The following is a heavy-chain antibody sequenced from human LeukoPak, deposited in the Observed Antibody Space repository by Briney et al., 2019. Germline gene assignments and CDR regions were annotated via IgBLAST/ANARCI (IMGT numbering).Heavy chain of an antibody. V-gene: IGHV4-38-2*02. CDR2: IYHSGST. D-gene: IGHD1-26*01. CDR1: GYSISSGYY. Sequence: SETLSLTCTVSGYSISSGYYWGWIRQPPGKGLEWIGSIYHSGSTYYNPSLKSRVTISVDTSKNQFSLKLSSVTAADTAVYYCARDRWDQYYFDYWGQGTLVTVSS. CDR3: ARDRWDQYYFDY. J-gene: IGHJ4*02.